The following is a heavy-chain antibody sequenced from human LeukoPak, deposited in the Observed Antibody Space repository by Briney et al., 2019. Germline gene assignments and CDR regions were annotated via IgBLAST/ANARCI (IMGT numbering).Heavy chain of an antibody. D-gene: IGHD4-17*01. CDR1: GFTVSSNY. V-gene: IGHV3-66*01. CDR2: IYSGGST. CDR3: ARGSYGDYDGY. J-gene: IGHJ4*02. Sequence: GGSLRLSCAASGFTVSSNYMSWVRQAPGKGLEWVSVIYSGGSTYYADSVKGRFTISRDSSKNTLYLQMNSLRAEDTAVYYCARGSYGDYDGYWGQGTLVTVSS.